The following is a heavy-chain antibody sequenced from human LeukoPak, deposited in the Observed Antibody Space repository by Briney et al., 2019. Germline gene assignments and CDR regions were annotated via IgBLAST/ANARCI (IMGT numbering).Heavy chain of an antibody. CDR3: VKDIDTVGTNAFDI. Sequence: GGSLRLSCAASGFTFDNYPLHWIRQAPGKGLEWVSVISGDGDKTYYAASLRGRFTISRDNTKNSLFLQMNSLTTEDTAFYYCVKDIDTVGTNAFDIWGQGTMVTVSS. D-gene: IGHD2-8*02. J-gene: IGHJ3*02. CDR1: GFTFDNYP. CDR2: ISGDGDKT. V-gene: IGHV3-43*02.